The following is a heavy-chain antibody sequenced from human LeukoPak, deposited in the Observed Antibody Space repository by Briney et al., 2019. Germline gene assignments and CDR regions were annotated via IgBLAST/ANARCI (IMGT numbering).Heavy chain of an antibody. CDR3: ARPNQYGDYEFDY. Sequence: GESLRISCKGSGYSFTSYWIGWVRQMPGKGLEWMGIIYPGDSDTRYSPSFQGQVTFSADKSISTAYLQWSSLKASDTAMYYCARPNQYGDYEFDYWGQGTLVTVSS. V-gene: IGHV5-51*01. CDR1: GYSFTSYW. J-gene: IGHJ4*02. CDR2: IYPGDSDT. D-gene: IGHD4-17*01.